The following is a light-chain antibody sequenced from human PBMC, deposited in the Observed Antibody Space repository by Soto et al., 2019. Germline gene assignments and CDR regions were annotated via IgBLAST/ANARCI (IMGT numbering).Light chain of an antibody. CDR2: EVT. Sequence: QSALTQPASVSGSPRQSITISCTGTSSDVGDYPYVSWYQQHPGKVPTLIIYEVTNRPSGVTSRFAGSKSENTASLTISGLQAEDEADYYCSSYSATNTLVFGSGTKVTVL. CDR3: SSYSATNTLV. CDR1: SSDVGDYPY. V-gene: IGLV2-14*01. J-gene: IGLJ1*01.